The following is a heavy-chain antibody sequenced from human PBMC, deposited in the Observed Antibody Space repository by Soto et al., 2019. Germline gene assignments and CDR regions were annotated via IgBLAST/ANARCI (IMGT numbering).Heavy chain of an antibody. CDR3: AKLRRGIWFGEFLRSPLDV. V-gene: IGHV3-23*01. Sequence: GGSLRLSCAASGFTFSSYAMSWVRQAPEKGLEWVSAISGSAGSTYYADSVKGRFTISRDNSKNTLYLQMTSLRADDTAVYYCAKLRRGIWFGEFLRSPLDVWGKGTTVTVSS. CDR1: GFTFSSYA. D-gene: IGHD3-10*01. J-gene: IGHJ6*04. CDR2: ISGSAGST.